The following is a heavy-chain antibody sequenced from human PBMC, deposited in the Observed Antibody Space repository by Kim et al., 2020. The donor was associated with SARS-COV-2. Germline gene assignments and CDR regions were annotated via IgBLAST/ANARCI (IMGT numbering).Heavy chain of an antibody. D-gene: IGHD2-15*01. CDR2: IDCGNGNT. CDR3: LGGYYCDY. Sequence: ASVKVSCKTSGHTFTRDSIHWVRQAPGQRLEWMGGIDCGNGNTIYSQKFQGRVTFTTDTSASTAYMELSSLRSEDSAVYYCLGGYYCDYWGQGTLVTISS. CDR1: GHTFTRDS. V-gene: IGHV1-3*01. J-gene: IGHJ4*02.